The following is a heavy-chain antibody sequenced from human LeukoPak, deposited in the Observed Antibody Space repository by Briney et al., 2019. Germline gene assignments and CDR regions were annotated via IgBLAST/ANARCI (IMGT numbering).Heavy chain of an antibody. V-gene: IGHV4-30-4*08. D-gene: IGHD6-25*01. CDR3: ASGYSSGWYFHH. Sequence: PSQTLSLTCTVSGGSISSGDYYWSWIRQPPGKGLEWIGYIYYSGSTYYNPSLKSRVTISVDKSKNQFSLKLSSVTDEATAAYYCASGYSSGWYFHHWGQGTLVTVSS. CDR2: IYYSGST. CDR1: GGSISSGDYY. J-gene: IGHJ1*01.